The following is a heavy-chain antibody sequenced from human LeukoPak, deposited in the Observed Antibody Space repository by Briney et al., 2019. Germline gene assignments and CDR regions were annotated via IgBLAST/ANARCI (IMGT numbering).Heavy chain of an antibody. CDR1: GGSFNGYF. V-gene: IGHV4-34*01. CDR2: INHSGST. J-gene: IGHJ3*02. Sequence: SETLSLTCAVYGGSFNGYFWTWIRQPPGKGLEWIGEINHSGSTNYNPSLKGRVTISVVTSKKQFSLKLSSVTAADTAVYYCARRGWHTNWSAFDIWGQGTMVTVSS. D-gene: IGHD1-1*01. CDR3: ARRGWHTNWSAFDI.